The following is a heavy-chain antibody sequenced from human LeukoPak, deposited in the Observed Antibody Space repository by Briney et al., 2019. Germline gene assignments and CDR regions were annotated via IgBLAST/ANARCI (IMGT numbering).Heavy chain of an antibody. V-gene: IGHV4-34*01. D-gene: IGHD3-3*01. CDR2: INHSGST. CDR3: ARHVYDFWSGLDY. Sequence: SETLSLTCAVYGGSFSGYYWSWIRQPPGKGLEWIGEINHSGSTNYNPSLKSRVTISVDTSKNQFSLKLSSVTAADTAVYYCARHVYDFWSGLDYWGQGTLVTVSS. CDR1: GGSFSGYY. J-gene: IGHJ4*02.